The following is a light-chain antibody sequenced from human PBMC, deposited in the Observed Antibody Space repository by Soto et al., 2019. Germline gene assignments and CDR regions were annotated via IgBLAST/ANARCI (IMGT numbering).Light chain of an antibody. V-gene: IGKV1-33*01. CDR1: QDITND. CDR2: EAS. Sequence: DIQMTQSPSSLSASVGDRVTITSQASQDITNDLNWYQQKPGKAPKVLIYEASNLETGVPSRFSGSGSGTDFTFTISRLQPEDIATYFCQQYDNVPLTFGGGTKVEIK. J-gene: IGKJ4*01. CDR3: QQYDNVPLT.